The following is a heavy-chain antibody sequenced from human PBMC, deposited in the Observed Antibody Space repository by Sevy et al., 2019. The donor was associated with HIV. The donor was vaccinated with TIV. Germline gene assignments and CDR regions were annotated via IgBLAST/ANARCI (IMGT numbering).Heavy chain of an antibody. Sequence: GGSLRLSCKASGFIFSRYGVHWVRQAPGKGLEWVASIFTDGKTKCYGDPVKGRFTISRDDSKNTLYLQMDSLRAEDTAVYYCARESGSDWYLDYWGQGTLVTVSS. J-gene: IGHJ4*02. CDR3: ARESGSDWYLDY. D-gene: IGHD2-21*02. V-gene: IGHV3-30*02. CDR2: IFTDGKTK. CDR1: GFIFSRYG.